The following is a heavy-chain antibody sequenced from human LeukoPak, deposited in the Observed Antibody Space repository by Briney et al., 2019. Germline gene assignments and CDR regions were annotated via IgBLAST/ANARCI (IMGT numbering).Heavy chain of an antibody. J-gene: IGHJ4*02. CDR3: ARVYYQDSGTSYRHLDY. D-gene: IGHD3-22*01. Sequence: GGSLRLSCAASGFTFRNYCMTWVRQVPGKGLEWVASIKQDESEKYFLDSVKGRFAISRDNAENSLYLQMNSLRAEDTAVYYCARVYYQDSGTSYRHLDYWGQGTLVTVSS. CDR1: GFTFRNYC. V-gene: IGHV3-7*01. CDR2: IKQDESEK.